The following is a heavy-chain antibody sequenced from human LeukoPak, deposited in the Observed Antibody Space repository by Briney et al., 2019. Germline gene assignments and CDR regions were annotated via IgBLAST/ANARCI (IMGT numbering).Heavy chain of an antibody. Sequence: ASVKVSCKASGYTFNGYYMHWVRQAPGQGLESMGWINSNSGAKNYALNFQGRVTMSRDISTNTAYMELNTLTSEDMAVYYCARGRGGATTGLDHWGQGTLATVSS. J-gene: IGHJ4*02. CDR3: ARGRGGATTGLDH. CDR2: INSNSGAK. D-gene: IGHD1-26*01. CDR1: GYTFNGYY. V-gene: IGHV1-2*02.